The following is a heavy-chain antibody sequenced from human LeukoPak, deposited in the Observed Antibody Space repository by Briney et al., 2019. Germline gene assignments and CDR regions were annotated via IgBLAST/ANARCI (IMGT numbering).Heavy chain of an antibody. J-gene: IGHJ6*02. V-gene: IGHV1-69*13. CDR1: GGTFSSYA. Sequence: ASVKVSCKASGGTFSSYAIGWVRQAPGQGLEWMGGIIPIFGTANYAQKFQGRVTITADESTSTAYMELSSLRSEDTAVYYCARAPHYGMDVWGQGTTVTVSS. CDR2: IIPIFGTA. CDR3: ARAPHYGMDV.